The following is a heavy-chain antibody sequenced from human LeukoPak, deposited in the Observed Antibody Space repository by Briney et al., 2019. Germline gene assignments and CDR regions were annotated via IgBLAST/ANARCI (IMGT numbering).Heavy chain of an antibody. CDR3: ARERRNKWFDP. CDR1: GGSINSVGYY. J-gene: IGHJ5*02. D-gene: IGHD2/OR15-2a*01. V-gene: IGHV4-31*03. CDR2: IYYSGST. Sequence: PSDTLSLTCTVSGGSINSVGYYWSWIRQPPGKGLEWIGYIYYSGSTYYNLPLKSRLTISVDTSKNQFSLKLSSVTAADTAVYYCARERRNKWFDPWGQGTLVSVSS.